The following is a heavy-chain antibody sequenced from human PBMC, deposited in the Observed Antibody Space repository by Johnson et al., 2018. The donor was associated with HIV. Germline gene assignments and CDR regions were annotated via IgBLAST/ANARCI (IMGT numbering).Heavy chain of an antibody. J-gene: IGHJ3*02. Sequence: VQLVESGGGLVQPGGSLRLSCAASGFTFSSYAMSWVRQAPGTGLEWVSAISGSGGSTYYADSVKGRFTISRDNAKNTLDVQMNSLRAEDTALYYCAMGLRLGELSLRVDAFDIWGQGTMVTVSS. D-gene: IGHD3-16*02. CDR3: AMGLRLGELSLRVDAFDI. V-gene: IGHV3-23*04. CDR1: GFTFSSYA. CDR2: ISGSGGST.